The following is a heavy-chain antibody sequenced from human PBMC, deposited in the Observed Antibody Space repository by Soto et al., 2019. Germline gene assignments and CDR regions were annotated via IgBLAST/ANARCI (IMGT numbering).Heavy chain of an antibody. D-gene: IGHD3-10*01. CDR3: ARDFSMVRGAGSYYYYGMDV. Sequence: RASVKVSCKASGGTFSSYAISWVRQAPGQGLEWMGGIIPIFGTANYAQKFQGRVTITADESTSTAYMELSSLRSEDTAVYYCARDFSMVRGAGSYYYYGMDVWGQGTTVTVSS. J-gene: IGHJ6*02. V-gene: IGHV1-69*13. CDR2: IIPIFGTA. CDR1: GGTFSSYA.